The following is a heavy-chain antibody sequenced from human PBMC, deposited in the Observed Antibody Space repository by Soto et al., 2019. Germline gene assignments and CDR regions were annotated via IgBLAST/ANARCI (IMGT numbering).Heavy chain of an antibody. Sequence: QVQLKESGPGLVKPSETLALTCTVSGGSIGSYYWSWIRQPPGRGLEWIGCVYYSDGTNYNPSLKGRVTMSMDKSNNQFSLRLSSVTAADTAVYYCARTESSSWSFFYYGMDVWGQGTTVTVSS. CDR1: GGSIGSYY. CDR2: VYYSDGT. J-gene: IGHJ6*02. CDR3: ARTESSSWSFFYYGMDV. V-gene: IGHV4-59*01. D-gene: IGHD6-13*01.